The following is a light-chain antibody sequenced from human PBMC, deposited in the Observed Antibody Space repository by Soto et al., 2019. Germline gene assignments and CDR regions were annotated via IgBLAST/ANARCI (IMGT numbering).Light chain of an antibody. CDR2: LNSDGSH. V-gene: IGLV4-69*01. J-gene: IGLJ3*02. Sequence: QLVLTQPPSASASLGASVKLTCTLSSGHNSYAIAWHQQQPEKGPRYLMKLNSDGSHSKGDGIPDRFSSSSSGAERSLTIPRPQYEDEADYSSQNGSTDIRVFGGGTKLTVL. CDR1: SGHNSYA. CDR3: QNGSTDIRV.